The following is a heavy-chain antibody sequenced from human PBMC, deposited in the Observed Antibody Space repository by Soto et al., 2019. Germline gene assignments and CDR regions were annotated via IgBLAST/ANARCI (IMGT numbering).Heavy chain of an antibody. V-gene: IGHV4-4*02. J-gene: IGHJ4*02. CDR1: VGSVNTDYW. CDR3: ARGVSYRWVY. D-gene: IGHD3-16*02. Sequence: SETLSLTGAVSVGSVNTDYWWSWVRQPPWKGLEWIGEVHHSGTTXXIQSLTSRXTMSVDKSGNQXSLELXSVSAADPAVYYCARGVSYRWVYWRQGTLVTXSS. CDR2: VHHSGTT.